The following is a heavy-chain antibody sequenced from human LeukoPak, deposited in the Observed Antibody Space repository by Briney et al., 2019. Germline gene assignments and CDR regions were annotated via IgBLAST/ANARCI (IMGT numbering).Heavy chain of an antibody. D-gene: IGHD2-15*01. CDR2: INPNSGGT. Sequence: ASVKVSCKASGYTFTGYYIHWVRQAPGQGLEWMGWINPNSGGTNYAQKFQGRVTMTRDTSISPAYMERTRLRSDEPAVNYCGRDRLRLGYERTNWFDPWGQGTLVTVSS. V-gene: IGHV1-2*02. J-gene: IGHJ5*02. CDR1: GYTFTGYY. CDR3: GRDRLRLGYERTNWFDP.